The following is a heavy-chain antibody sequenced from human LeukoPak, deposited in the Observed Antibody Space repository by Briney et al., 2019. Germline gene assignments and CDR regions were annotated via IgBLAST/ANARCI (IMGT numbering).Heavy chain of an antibody. CDR2: INPNSGGT. V-gene: IGHV1-2*02. J-gene: IGHJ5*02. Sequence: GASVKVSCKASEYTFTGYYMHWVRQAPGQGLEWMGWINPNSGGTNYAQKFQGRVTMTRDTSISTAYMELSRLRSDDTAVYYCARDPSYVDTAPVNWFDPWGQGTLVTVSS. CDR3: ARDPSYVDTAPVNWFDP. D-gene: IGHD5-18*01. CDR1: EYTFTGYY.